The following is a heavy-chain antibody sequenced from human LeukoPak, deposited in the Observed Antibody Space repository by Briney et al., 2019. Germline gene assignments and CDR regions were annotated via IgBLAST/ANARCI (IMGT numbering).Heavy chain of an antibody. J-gene: IGHJ4*02. D-gene: IGHD5-12*01. CDR1: GFTFSNYD. Sequence: GGSLRLSCAASGFTFSNYDMYWVRQAPGKGLEWVAVISYDGSNKYYADSVKGRFTISRDNSKNTLYLQMNSLRAEDTAVYYCARALSGYDPFDYWGQGTLVTVSS. CDR3: ARALSGYDPFDY. CDR2: ISYDGSNK. V-gene: IGHV3-30*19.